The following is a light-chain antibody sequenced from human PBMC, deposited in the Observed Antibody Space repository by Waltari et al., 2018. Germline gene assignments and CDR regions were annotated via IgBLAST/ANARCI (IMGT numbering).Light chain of an antibody. CDR2: DVT. CDR3: DSYTSSVTRI. V-gene: IGLV2-14*03. Sequence: QSALTQPASVSGSPGQSITSSCTGTSSDVGGHNYVAWFQQYPGKAPKLLIYDVTNRFAGVSNRFSGSKSGNTASLTISGLQAEDEADYYCDSYTSSVTRIFGTGTKVTVL. J-gene: IGLJ1*01. CDR1: SSDVGGHNY.